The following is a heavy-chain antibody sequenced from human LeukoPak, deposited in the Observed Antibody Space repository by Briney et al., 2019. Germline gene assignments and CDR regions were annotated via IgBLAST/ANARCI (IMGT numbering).Heavy chain of an antibody. CDR2: INHSGST. V-gene: IGHV4-34*01. J-gene: IGHJ4*02. CDR3: ATTLYYYDSSTYYPDY. CDR1: GGSFSGYY. D-gene: IGHD3-22*01. Sequence: KPSETLSLTCAVYGGSFSGYYWSWIRQPPGKGLEWIGEINHSGSTNYNPSLKSRVTISVDTSKNQFSLKLSSVTAADTAVYYCATTLYYYDSSTYYPDYWGQGTLVTVSS.